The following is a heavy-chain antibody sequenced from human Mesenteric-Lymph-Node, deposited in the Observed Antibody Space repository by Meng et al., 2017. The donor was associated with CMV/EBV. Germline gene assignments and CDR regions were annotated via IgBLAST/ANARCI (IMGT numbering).Heavy chain of an antibody. CDR2: INWNGGST. CDR1: GFTFDDYG. Sequence: GESLKISCAASGFTFDDYGMHWVRQAPGKGLEWVSGINWNGGSTGYEDSVKGRFTTGYADSVKGRFTIFRDNAKNSLFLQMNSLRAEDTAVYYCARDRAAGPLYYYYYGMDVWGQGTTVTVSS. J-gene: IGHJ6*02. D-gene: IGHD6-13*01. V-gene: IGHV3-20*04. CDR3: ARDRAAGPLYYYYYGMDV.